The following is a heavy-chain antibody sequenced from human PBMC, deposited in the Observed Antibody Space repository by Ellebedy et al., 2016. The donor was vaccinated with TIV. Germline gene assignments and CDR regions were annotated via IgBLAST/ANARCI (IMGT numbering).Heavy chain of an antibody. D-gene: IGHD5-18*01. J-gene: IGHJ4*02. CDR2: ISAYNGHT. Sequence: ASVKVSCKASGYTFISSGISWVRQAPGQGLEWMGWISAYNGHTNYAQKLQGRVTMTTDTSTSTAYMELRTLGSDDTAVYYCATDSRYSYGYRFNFWGQGTLVIVSS. CDR3: ATDSRYSYGYRFNF. V-gene: IGHV1-18*01. CDR1: GYTFISSG.